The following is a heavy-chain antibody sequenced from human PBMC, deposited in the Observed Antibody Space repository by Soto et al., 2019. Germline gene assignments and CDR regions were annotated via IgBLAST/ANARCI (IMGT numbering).Heavy chain of an antibody. CDR3: ARPPPNWGFVFDI. Sequence: SETLSLTCTVSGGSISSSSYYWGWIRQPPGKGLEWIGSIYYSGSTYYNPSLKSRVTISVDTSKNQFSLKLSSVTAADTTVYYCARPPPNWGFVFDIWGQGTMVTVSS. CDR1: GGSISSSSYY. D-gene: IGHD7-27*01. J-gene: IGHJ3*02. V-gene: IGHV4-39*01. CDR2: IYYSGST.